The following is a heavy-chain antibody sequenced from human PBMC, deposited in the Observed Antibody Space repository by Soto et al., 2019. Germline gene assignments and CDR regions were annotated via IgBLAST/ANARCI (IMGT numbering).Heavy chain of an antibody. V-gene: IGHV1-2*02. D-gene: IGHD6-6*01. CDR2: INPNSGDT. CDR1: GYTFTGYY. J-gene: IGHJ4*02. CDR3: ARSLSTIGGRPDS. Sequence: VKVSCKASGYTFTGYYMHWVRQAPGQGLEWMGWINPNSGDTKYAQKFQGRVTMTRDTSTRTAYMEVSRLTSDDTAVYYCARSLSTIGGRPDSWGQGTLVTVSS.